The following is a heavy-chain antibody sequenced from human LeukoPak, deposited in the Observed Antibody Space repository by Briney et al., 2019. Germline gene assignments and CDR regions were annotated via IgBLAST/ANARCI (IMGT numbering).Heavy chain of an antibody. CDR1: GFTFDDYA. CDR2: ISWNSGSI. CDR3: AKAMIGTTDYYYYGMDV. J-gene: IGHJ6*02. D-gene: IGHD3-22*01. V-gene: IGHV3-9*01. Sequence: PGGSLRLSCAASGFTFDDYAMHWVRQAPGKGLEWVSGISWNSGSIGYADPVKGRFTISRDNAKNSLYLQMNSLRAEDTALYYCAKAMIGTTDYYYYGMDVWGQGTTVTVSS.